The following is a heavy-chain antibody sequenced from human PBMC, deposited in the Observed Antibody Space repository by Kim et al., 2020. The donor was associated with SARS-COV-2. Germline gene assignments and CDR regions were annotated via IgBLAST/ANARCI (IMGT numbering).Heavy chain of an antibody. D-gene: IGHD3-16*01. Sequence: SYNPSRKSRVTISVDTSKSQFSLKLSSVAAADTAVYYCARHSNLGGGDDYWGQGTLVTVSS. J-gene: IGHJ4*02. V-gene: IGHV4-39*01. CDR3: ARHSNLGGGDDY.